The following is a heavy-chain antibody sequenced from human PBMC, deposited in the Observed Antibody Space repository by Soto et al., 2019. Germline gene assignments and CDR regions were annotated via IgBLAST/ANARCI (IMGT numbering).Heavy chain of an antibody. CDR2: IYSTVYA. V-gene: IGHV4-4*08. Sequence: PSETLSLTCLVSGGSINNAFWNWIRHTPGKGLQWVGYIYSTVYAAYNPSLEARATISMDKSRNQVSLRLTSVTAEDTATYYCARGNNGSRFWGQGTAVTCSS. CDR3: ARGNNGSRF. J-gene: IGHJ4*02. D-gene: IGHD1-20*01. CDR1: GGSINNAF.